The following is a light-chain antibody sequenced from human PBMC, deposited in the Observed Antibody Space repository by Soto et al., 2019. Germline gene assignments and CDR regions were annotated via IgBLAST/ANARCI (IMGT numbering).Light chain of an antibody. V-gene: IGKV1-27*01. J-gene: IGKJ3*01. CDR3: QKYNSALFT. Sequence: DIQMTQSPSSLSASVGDRVTITCRASQGISNDLAWYQQKPGKVPKLLIYAASTLQSGFPSRFSGSGSGTDFTLTISSLQPEDVATYYCQKYNSALFTFGPGTKVDLK. CDR2: AAS. CDR1: QGISND.